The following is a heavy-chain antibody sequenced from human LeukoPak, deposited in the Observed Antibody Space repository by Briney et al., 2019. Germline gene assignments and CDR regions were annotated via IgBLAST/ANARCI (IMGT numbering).Heavy chain of an antibody. Sequence: ASVKVSCKDSGYTFTSYGISWVRQAPGQGLEWMGWISAYNGNTNYAQKLQGRVTMTTDTSTSTAYMELRSLRSDDTAVYYCARGPRVVVPAANDYWGQGTLVTVSS. V-gene: IGHV1-18*01. D-gene: IGHD2-2*01. CDR2: ISAYNGNT. CDR3: ARGPRVVVPAANDY. J-gene: IGHJ4*02. CDR1: GYTFTSYG.